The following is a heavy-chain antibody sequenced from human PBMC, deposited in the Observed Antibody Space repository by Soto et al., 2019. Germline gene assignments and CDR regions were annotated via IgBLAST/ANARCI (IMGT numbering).Heavy chain of an antibody. Sequence: PGGSLRLSCAASGFTFSSYSMNWVRQAPGKGLEWVSAISGSGGSTYYADSVKGRLTISRDNSENTLYLQMNSLRAEDTAVYYCAKEPLDIVVVPAAMHAHDYFDYWGQGTLVTVSS. J-gene: IGHJ4*02. V-gene: IGHV3-23*01. D-gene: IGHD2-2*01. CDR1: GFTFSSYS. CDR2: ISGSGGST. CDR3: AKEPLDIVVVPAAMHAHDYFDY.